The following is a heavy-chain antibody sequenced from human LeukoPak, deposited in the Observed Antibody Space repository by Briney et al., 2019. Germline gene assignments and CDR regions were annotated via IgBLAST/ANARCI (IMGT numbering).Heavy chain of an antibody. CDR2: IKQDGSEK. J-gene: IGHJ4*02. CDR1: GFTFSRFW. V-gene: IGHV3-7*01. Sequence: GGSLRLSCAASGFTFSRFWMSWVRQAPGKGLEWVANIKQDGSEKYYVDSVKGRFTISRDDAKNSLHLQMNSLRAEDTAMYYCASASPAGDYWGQGTLVTVSS. CDR3: ASASPAGDY. D-gene: IGHD2-2*01.